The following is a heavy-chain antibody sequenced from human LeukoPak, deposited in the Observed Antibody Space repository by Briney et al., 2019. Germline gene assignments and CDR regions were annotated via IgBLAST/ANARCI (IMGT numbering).Heavy chain of an antibody. Sequence: GGSLRLSCAASGFTFSSYWMHWVRQAPGKGLVWVSRINSDGSGTNHADAVKGRFTISRDNAKNTLYLQMNSLRAEDTAVYYCARISSYALDIWGQGTRVTVSS. CDR2: INSDGSGT. J-gene: IGHJ3*02. V-gene: IGHV3-74*01. D-gene: IGHD6-13*01. CDR1: GFTFSSYW. CDR3: ARISSYALDI.